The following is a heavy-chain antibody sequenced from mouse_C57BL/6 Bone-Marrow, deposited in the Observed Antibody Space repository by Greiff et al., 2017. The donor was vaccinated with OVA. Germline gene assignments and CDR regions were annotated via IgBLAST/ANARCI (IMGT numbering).Heavy chain of an antibody. V-gene: IGHV2-5*01. CDR2: IWRGGST. CDR1: GFSLTSYG. J-gene: IGHJ4*01. D-gene: IGHD1-1*01. Sequence: QVQLQQSGPGLVQPSQSLSITCTVSGFSLTSYGVHWVRQSPGKGLEWLGVIWRGGSTDYNAAFMSRLSITKDNSKSQVFFKMNSLQADDTAIYYCAKKGGGSSYGTYYAMDYWGQGTSVTVSS. CDR3: AKKGGGSSYGTYYAMDY.